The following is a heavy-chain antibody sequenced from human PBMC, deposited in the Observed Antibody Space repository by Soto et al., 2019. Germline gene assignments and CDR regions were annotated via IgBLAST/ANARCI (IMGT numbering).Heavy chain of an antibody. J-gene: IGHJ4*02. CDR1: GGSISSSSYY. V-gene: IGHV4-39*01. CDR3: ARQGVGNLYFDY. Sequence: PSETLSLTCTVSGGSISSSSYYWGWIRQPPGKGLEWIGSIYYSGSTYYNPSLKSRVTISVDTSKNQFSLKLSSVTAADTAVYYCARQGVGNLYFDYWGPGTLVNVSS. CDR2: IYYSGST. D-gene: IGHD1-7*01.